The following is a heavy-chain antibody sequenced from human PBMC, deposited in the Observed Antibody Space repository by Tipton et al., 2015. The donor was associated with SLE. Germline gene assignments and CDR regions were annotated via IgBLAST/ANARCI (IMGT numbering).Heavy chain of an antibody. CDR1: GFTFSSYG. CDR2: IRYDGSNK. V-gene: IGHV3-30*02. D-gene: IGHD3-16*02. CDR3: AKDRGSGSYLLDY. Sequence: GSLRLSCAASGFTFSSYGMHWVRQAPGKGLEWVAFIRYDGSNKYYADSVKGRFTISRDNSKNTLYLQMNSLRAEDTAVYYCAKDRGSGSYLLDYWGQGTLVTVSS. J-gene: IGHJ4*02.